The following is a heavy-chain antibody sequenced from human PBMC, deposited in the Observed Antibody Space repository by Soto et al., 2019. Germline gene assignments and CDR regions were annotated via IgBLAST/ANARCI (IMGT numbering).Heavy chain of an antibody. D-gene: IGHD1-7*01. CDR3: AGITGTTDWFDP. V-gene: IGHV1-18*01. CDR1: GYRFTSYG. Sequence: LLKVDWKGAGYRFTSYGISWLRQAPGQGLEWMGWISAYNGNTNYAQKLQGRVTMTTDTSTSTAYMELRSLRSDDTAVYYCAGITGTTDWFDPWGQGSLVTVSS. CDR2: ISAYNGNT. J-gene: IGHJ5*02.